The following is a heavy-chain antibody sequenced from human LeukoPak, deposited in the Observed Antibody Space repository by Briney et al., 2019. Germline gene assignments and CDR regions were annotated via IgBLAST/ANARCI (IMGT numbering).Heavy chain of an antibody. J-gene: IGHJ5*02. Sequence: SETLSLTCAVCGGSFSGYYWSWIRQPPGKGLEWIGEINHSGSTNYNPSLKSRVTISADTSKNQFSLKLSSVTAADTAVYYCARGGEVVVPAARSQKTTFDPWGQGTLVTVSS. CDR2: INHSGST. CDR1: GGSFSGYY. CDR3: ARGGEVVVPAARSQKTTFDP. D-gene: IGHD2-2*01. V-gene: IGHV4-34*01.